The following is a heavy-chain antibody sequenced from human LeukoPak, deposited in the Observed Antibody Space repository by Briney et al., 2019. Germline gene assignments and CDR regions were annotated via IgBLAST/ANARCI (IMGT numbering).Heavy chain of an antibody. J-gene: IGHJ4*02. CDR1: GYTFSSYG. Sequence: ASVKVSCKASGYTFSSYGISWVRQAPGQGLEWMGWISTYNGNTNYAQKLQGRVAINTDTSTSTAYMALRSLRSDDTAVYYCARDCDRSGYYCYWGQGTLVTVSS. D-gene: IGHD3-22*01. CDR2: ISTYNGNT. CDR3: ARDCDRSGYYCY. V-gene: IGHV1-18*01.